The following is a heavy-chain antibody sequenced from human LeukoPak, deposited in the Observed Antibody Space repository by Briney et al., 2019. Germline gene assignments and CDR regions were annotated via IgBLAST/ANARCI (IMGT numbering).Heavy chain of an antibody. CDR2: IWDDGSNK. Sequence: GGSLRLSCAASGFTFSSYGMHWVRQAPGKGLEWVALIWDDGSNKYYADSVKGRFTISRDTSNNTLYLQMNSLRAEDTAVYYCATDLRRAISGVVIPVYYYYMDVWGKGTTVTVSS. J-gene: IGHJ6*03. CDR1: GFTFSSYG. D-gene: IGHD3-3*01. CDR3: ATDLRRAISGVVIPVYYYYMDV. V-gene: IGHV3-33*01.